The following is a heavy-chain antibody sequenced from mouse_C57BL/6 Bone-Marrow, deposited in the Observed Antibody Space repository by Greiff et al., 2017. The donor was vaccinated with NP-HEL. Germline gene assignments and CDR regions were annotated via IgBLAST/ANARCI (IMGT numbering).Heavy chain of an antibody. CDR2: ISNLAYSI. J-gene: IGHJ1*03. CDR3: ARASMMAKRGYWYFDV. D-gene: IGHD2-3*01. CDR1: GFTFSDYG. Sequence: EVQGVESGGGLVQPGGSLKLSCAASGFTFSDYGMAWVRQAPRKGPEWVAFISNLAYSIYYADTVTGRFTISRENAKNTLYLEMSSLMSEDTAMYYCARASMMAKRGYWYFDVWGTGTTVTVSS. V-gene: IGHV5-15*01.